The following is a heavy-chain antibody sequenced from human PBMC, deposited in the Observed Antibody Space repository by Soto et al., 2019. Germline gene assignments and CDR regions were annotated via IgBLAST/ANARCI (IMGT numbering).Heavy chain of an antibody. V-gene: IGHV1-18*01. CDR1: GYTFNTYG. CDR2: ISAYDGKT. Sequence: ASVTVSCMTSGYTFNTYGINWVRQAPGQGLELMGWISAYDGKTTYAEKFQGRVTLTTDTSTTTAHMELRSLRPDDTAVYYCARWAGQVRDYGGPFDYWGQGTLVTVSS. CDR3: ARWAGQVRDYGGPFDY. J-gene: IGHJ4*02. D-gene: IGHD4-17*01.